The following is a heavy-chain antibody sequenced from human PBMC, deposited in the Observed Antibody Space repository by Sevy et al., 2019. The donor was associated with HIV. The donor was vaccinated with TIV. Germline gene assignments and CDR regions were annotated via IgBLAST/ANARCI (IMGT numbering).Heavy chain of an antibody. V-gene: IGHV4-31*03. CDR3: ASSMVRGVIPPTPIDY. CDR2: IYYSGST. J-gene: IGHJ4*02. Sequence: SETLSLTCTVSGGSISSGGYYWSWIRQHPGKGLEWIGYIYYSGSTYYNPSLKSRVTISVDTSKNQFSLKLSSVTAADTAVYYCASSMVRGVIPPTPIDYWGQRTLVTVSS. CDR1: GGSISSGGYY. D-gene: IGHD3-10*01.